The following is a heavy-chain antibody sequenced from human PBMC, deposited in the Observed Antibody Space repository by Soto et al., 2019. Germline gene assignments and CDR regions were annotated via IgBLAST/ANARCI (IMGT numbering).Heavy chain of an antibody. V-gene: IGHV1-3*05. CDR3: ARSAISPYGGLIGPFDY. CDR1: GYTFTAYA. CDR2: INPGNGNT. D-gene: IGHD3-16*02. J-gene: IGHJ4*02. Sequence: QAQLVQSGGEEWKPGASVRLSCEASGYTFTAYALHWLRQAPGQSLEWMAWINPGNGNTKYSLKFLGRVSITKDTSATTAYLELGSLKSEDTAVYYCARSAISPYGGLIGPFDYWGQGDVVIVSS.